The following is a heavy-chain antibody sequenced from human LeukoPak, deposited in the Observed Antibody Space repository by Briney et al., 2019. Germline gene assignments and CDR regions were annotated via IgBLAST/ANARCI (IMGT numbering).Heavy chain of an antibody. CDR3: SRDIEQEMAKEDFDYYYMDV. Sequence: GASVKVSCKASDYTFTSYGITWVRQAPGQGLAWMGWISVFNGNTKESQKLQDRVIMTADTSTGTAYMELRSLRSDDTAVYYFSRDIEQEMAKEDFDYYYMDVWGKGTTVIVSS. J-gene: IGHJ6*03. CDR2: ISVFNGNT. D-gene: IGHD5-24*01. CDR1: DYTFTSYG. V-gene: IGHV1-18*01.